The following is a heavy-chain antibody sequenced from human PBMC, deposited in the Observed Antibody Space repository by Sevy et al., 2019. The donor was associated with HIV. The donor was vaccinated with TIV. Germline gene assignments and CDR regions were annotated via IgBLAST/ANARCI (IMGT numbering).Heavy chain of an antibody. CDR2: ISYDGSNK. CDR1: GFTFSSYA. Sequence: LPLTCAASGFTFSSYAMHWVRQAPGKGLEWVAVISYDGSNKYYADSVKGRFTISRDNSKNTLYLQMNSLRAEDTAVYYCARDRILGGGFDPWGQRTLVTVSS. J-gene: IGHJ5*02. CDR3: ARDRILGGGFDP. D-gene: IGHD3-16*01. V-gene: IGHV3-30-3*01.